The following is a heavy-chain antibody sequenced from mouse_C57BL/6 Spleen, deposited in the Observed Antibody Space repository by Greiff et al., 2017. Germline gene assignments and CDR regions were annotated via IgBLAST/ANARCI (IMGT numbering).Heavy chain of an antibody. CDR3: ARTTNYFDY. CDR2: INPGRGGT. J-gene: IGHJ2*01. V-gene: IGHV1-54*01. D-gene: IGHD1-1*01. CDR1: GYAFTNYL. Sequence: QVHVKQSGAELVRPGTSVKVSCKASGYAFTNYLIEWVKQRPGQGLEWIGVINPGRGGTNYNEKFKGKATLTADKSSSTAYMQLSSLTSEDSAVYFCARTTNYFDYWGQGTTLTVSS.